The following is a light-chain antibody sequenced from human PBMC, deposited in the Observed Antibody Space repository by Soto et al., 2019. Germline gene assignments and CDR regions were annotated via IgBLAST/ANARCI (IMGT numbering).Light chain of an antibody. V-gene: IGLV2-11*01. CDR3: CSYAGTYTYV. Sequence: QSVLTQPRSVSGSPGQSVTISCTGTSSDVGGYNYVSWYRQYPGKAPKVMIYDVRKRPSGVPDRFSGSKSGNTASLTISGLQAEDEADYYCCSYAGTYTYVFGTGTKVTVL. CDR2: DVR. CDR1: SSDVGGYNY. J-gene: IGLJ1*01.